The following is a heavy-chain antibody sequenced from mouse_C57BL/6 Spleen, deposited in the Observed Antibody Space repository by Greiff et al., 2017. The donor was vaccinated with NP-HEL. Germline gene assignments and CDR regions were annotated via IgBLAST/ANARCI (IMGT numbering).Heavy chain of an antibody. CDR3: ARDEDYYGSNYAMDY. Sequence: EVQRVESGGDLVKPGGSLKLSCAASGFTFSSYGMSWVRQTPDKRLEWVATISSGGSYTYYPDSVKGRFTISRDNAKNTLYLQMSSLKSEDTAMYYCARDEDYYGSNYAMDYWGQGTSVTVSS. V-gene: IGHV5-6*01. CDR1: GFTFSSYG. D-gene: IGHD1-1*01. CDR2: ISSGGSYT. J-gene: IGHJ4*01.